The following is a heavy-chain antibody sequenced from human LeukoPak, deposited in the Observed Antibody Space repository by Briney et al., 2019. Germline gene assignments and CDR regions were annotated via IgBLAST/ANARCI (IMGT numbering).Heavy chain of an antibody. D-gene: IGHD6-19*01. J-gene: IGHJ5*02. CDR1: GGSIGGYY. CDR2: IYYSGST. V-gene: IGHV4-59*08. CDR3: ARGFSSGWSNWFDP. Sequence: SETLSLTCTVSGGSIGGYYWSWIRQPPGKGLEWIGYIYYSGSTNYNPSLKSRVTISVDTSKNQLSLKLSSVTAADTAVYYCARGFSSGWSNWFDPWGQGTLVTVSS.